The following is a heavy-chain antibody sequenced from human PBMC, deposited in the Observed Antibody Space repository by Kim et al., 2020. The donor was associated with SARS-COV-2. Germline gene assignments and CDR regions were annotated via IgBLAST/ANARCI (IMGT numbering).Heavy chain of an antibody. CDR3: ATVRFLEWFDAFDI. J-gene: IGHJ3*02. D-gene: IGHD3-3*01. V-gene: IGHV4-31*02. Sequence: PALKSRVTISVDTSKNQFSLKLSSVTAADTAVYYCATVRFLEWFDAFDIWGQGTMVTVSS.